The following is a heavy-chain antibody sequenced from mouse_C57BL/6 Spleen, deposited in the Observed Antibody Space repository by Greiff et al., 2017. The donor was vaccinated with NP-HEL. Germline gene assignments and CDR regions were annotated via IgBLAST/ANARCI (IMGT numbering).Heavy chain of an antibody. J-gene: IGHJ1*03. D-gene: IGHD1-1*01. CDR1: GFTFSSYA. V-gene: IGHV5-9-1*02. Sequence: DVMLVESGEGLVKPGGSLKLSCAASGFTFSSYAMSWVRQTPEKRLEWVAYISSGGDYIYYADTVKGRFTISRDNARTTLYLQMSSLKSEDTAMYYWTRDKLITTVVATFDWDVDVWGKGTTVTVSS. CDR2: ISSGGDYI. CDR3: TRDKLITTVVATFDWDVDV.